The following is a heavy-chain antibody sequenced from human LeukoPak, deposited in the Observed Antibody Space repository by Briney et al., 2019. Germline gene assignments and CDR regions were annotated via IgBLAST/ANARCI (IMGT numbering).Heavy chain of an antibody. D-gene: IGHD1-1*01. Sequence: GGSLRLSCAASGFTFSGYAMHWVRQAPGKGLEWVAVISYDGSNKYYADSVKGRFTISRDNSKNTLYLQMNSLRAEDTAVYYCARDQLKYFDYWGQGTLVTVSS. J-gene: IGHJ4*02. CDR2: ISYDGSNK. CDR1: GFTFSGYA. V-gene: IGHV3-30-3*01. CDR3: ARDQLKYFDY.